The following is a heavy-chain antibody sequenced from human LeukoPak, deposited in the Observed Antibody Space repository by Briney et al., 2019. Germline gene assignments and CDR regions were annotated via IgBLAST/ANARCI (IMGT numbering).Heavy chain of an antibody. Sequence: ASVKVSCKASGGTFSSYAISWVRQAPGQGLEWMGRIIPILGIANYAQKFQGRVTITADKSTSTAYMELSSLRSEDTAVYYCVRARGYSYGPLDYWGQGTLVTVSS. J-gene: IGHJ4*02. V-gene: IGHV1-69*04. CDR1: GGTFSSYA. CDR2: IIPILGIA. D-gene: IGHD5-18*01. CDR3: VRARGYSYGPLDY.